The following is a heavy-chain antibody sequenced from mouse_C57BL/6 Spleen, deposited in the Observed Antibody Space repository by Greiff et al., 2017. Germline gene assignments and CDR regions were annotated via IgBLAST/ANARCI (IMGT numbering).Heavy chain of an antibody. CDR2: ISSGSSTI. CDR1: GFTFSDYG. CDR3: ARGLSWCAH. J-gene: IGHJ3*01. Sequence: VKLVESGGGLVKPGGSLKLSCAASGFTFSDYGMHWVRQAPEKGLEWVAYISSGSSTIYYAATVKGGFTISSDHAKNNLFLHMTSLRSEDTDMYYCARGLSWCAHGGQGTLVTVSA. V-gene: IGHV5-17*01.